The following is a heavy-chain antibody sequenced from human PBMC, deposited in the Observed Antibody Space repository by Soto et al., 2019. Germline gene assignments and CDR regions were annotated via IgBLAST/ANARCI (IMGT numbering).Heavy chain of an antibody. V-gene: IGHV3-23*01. CDR2: ISESGDST. D-gene: IGHD5-18*01. CDR3: AKSRIQGWTKGLYDH. Sequence: EVQLLDSGGRLVQPGGSLRLSCAASRFTFSSYAMSWVRQAPGKGLEWVSSISESGDSTSYAESVRGRFTISRDDSKNALYLQMNSLRAEDTAVYSCAKSRIQGWTKGLYDHWGQGTLVTVSS. CDR1: RFTFSSYA. J-gene: IGHJ4*02.